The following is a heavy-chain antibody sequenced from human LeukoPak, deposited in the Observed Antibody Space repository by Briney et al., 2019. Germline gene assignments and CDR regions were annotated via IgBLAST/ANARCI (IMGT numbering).Heavy chain of an antibody. CDR2: INSDGSIT. D-gene: IGHD3/OR15-3a*01. V-gene: IGHV3-74*03. Sequence: GGSLRLSCEASGFTFSSNWMHWVRQAPGKGLGWVSRINSDGSITKYADSVKGRFTISRDNAKNTLYLQMNYLRADDTAVYYCASPVHSGTLDYWGQGTLVTVSS. CDR1: GFTFSSNW. J-gene: IGHJ4*02. CDR3: ASPVHSGTLDY.